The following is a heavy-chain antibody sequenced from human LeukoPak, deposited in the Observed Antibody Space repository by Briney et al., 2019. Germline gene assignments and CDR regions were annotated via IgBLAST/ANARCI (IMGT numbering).Heavy chain of an antibody. CDR3: ARVSDSSGFPFDY. CDR2: ISTSSSYI. J-gene: IGHJ4*02. CDR1: GFTLSSYS. Sequence: GGALRLSCAASGFTLSSYSMNWVRQAPGKGLEWVSSISTSSSYIYYAESVKGRFTISRDNAKNSLHLQMNSLRAEDTAVYYCARVSDSSGFPFDYWGQGTLVTVSS. V-gene: IGHV3-21*01. D-gene: IGHD3-22*01.